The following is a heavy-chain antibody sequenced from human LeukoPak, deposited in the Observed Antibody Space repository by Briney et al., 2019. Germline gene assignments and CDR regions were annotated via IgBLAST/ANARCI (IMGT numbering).Heavy chain of an antibody. D-gene: IGHD6-6*01. CDR2: ISTYSDNR. CDR1: GYTFTTYA. J-gene: IGHJ3*02. CDR3: ARDRSSFSYAFDI. V-gene: IGHV1-3*04. Sequence: GASVNVSCKASGYTFTTYAIHWVRQAPGQRLEWMGWISTYSDNRRYSPKFQGTVTITTDTSASTAYMELSSLRSGDTAVYYCARDRSSFSYAFDIWGQGTMVTVSS.